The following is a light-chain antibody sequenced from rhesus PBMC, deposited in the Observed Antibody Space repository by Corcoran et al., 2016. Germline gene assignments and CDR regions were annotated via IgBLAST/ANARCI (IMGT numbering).Light chain of an antibody. Sequence: DIQMTQSPSSLSASVGDRVTITCRASQGISSYLAWYQQKQGKAPKPLIYYSSNLESGVPSRFSGMGCGTEFTLTINSLQPEDFATYYCQQYNSDPFTFGPGTKLDIK. CDR1: QGISSY. J-gene: IGKJ3*01. V-gene: IGKV1-37*01. CDR3: QQYNSDPFT. CDR2: YSS.